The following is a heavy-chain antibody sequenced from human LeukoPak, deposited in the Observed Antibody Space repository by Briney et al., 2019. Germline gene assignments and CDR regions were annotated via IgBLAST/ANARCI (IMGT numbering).Heavy chain of an antibody. J-gene: IGHJ4*02. D-gene: IGHD3-10*01. CDR1: GGSISSYY. CDR2: IYYSGST. CDR3: ARHNSTMVRGVFTYSFDY. Sequence: KPSETLSLTCTVSGGSISSYYWSWIRQPPGKGLEWIGYIYYSGSTNYNPSLKSRVTISVDTSKNQFSLKLSSVTAADTAVYYCARHNSTMVRGVFTYSFDYWGQGTLVTVPS. V-gene: IGHV4-59*08.